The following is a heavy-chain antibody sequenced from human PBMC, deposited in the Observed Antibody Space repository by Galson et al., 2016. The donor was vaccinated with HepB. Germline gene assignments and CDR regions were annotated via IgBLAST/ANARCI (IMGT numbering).Heavy chain of an antibody. J-gene: IGHJ4*02. Sequence: QVQLQESGPGLVKPSQTLSLTCTVSGNSYISSSSYWGWIRQPPGKGLEWIGSTYDGGSSYIKPSLKSRITMSVEMSKNLLSLRVRSVTAADTAVYYCVRDAHEWGQGTLVIVSS. CDR2: TYDGGSS. CDR3: VRDAHE. CDR1: GNSYISSSSY. V-gene: IGHV4-39*02.